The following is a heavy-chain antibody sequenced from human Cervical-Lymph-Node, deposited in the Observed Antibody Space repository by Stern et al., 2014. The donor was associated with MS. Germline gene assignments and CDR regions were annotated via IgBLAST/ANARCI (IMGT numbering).Heavy chain of an antibody. CDR1: GYSFTESP. CDR2: INTGDGDT. Sequence: VQLVQSGTEVKTTGASVTVSCQASGYSFTESPIHWVRQAPGQGLEWVGWINTGDGDTRYSPRLQGRISITRDTSTRTAYLDLSSLRSADTAEYYCATSAFDYWGQGTLVTVS. J-gene: IGHJ4*02. V-gene: IGHV1-3*04. CDR3: ATSAFDY.